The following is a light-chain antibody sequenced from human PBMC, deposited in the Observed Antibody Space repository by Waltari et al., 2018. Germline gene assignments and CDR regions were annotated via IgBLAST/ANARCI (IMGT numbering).Light chain of an antibody. CDR3: QQYSNWPL. Sequence: EAELTQSPATLSVSPGERATLSCRASQSVSSNLAWYQQKPGQAPRLRIYGASTRATGIPARFSGRGSGTEFTLTISSLQSEDFAVYYCQQYSNWPLFGQGTKLEIK. J-gene: IGKJ2*01. V-gene: IGKV3-15*01. CDR1: QSVSSN. CDR2: GAS.